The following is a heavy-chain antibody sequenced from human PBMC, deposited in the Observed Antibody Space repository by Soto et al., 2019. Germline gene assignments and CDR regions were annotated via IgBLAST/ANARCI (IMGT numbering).Heavy chain of an antibody. CDR2: IYPGDSDT. CDR1: GYSFTSYW. J-gene: IGHJ6*02. V-gene: IGHV5-51*01. D-gene: IGHD6-6*01. Sequence: GESLKISCKGSGYSFTSYWIGWVRQMPGKGLEWMGIIYPGDSDTRYSPSFQGQVTISADKSISTAYLQWSSLKAPDTAMYYCARCRPYSSSSLYYYYGMDVWGQGTTVTVSS. CDR3: ARCRPYSSSSLYYYYGMDV.